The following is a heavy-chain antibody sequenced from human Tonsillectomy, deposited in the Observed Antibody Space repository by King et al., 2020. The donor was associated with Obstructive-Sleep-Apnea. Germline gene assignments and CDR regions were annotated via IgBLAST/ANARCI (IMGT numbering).Heavy chain of an antibody. D-gene: IGHD4-17*01. V-gene: IGHV4-59*03. CDR2: IYYRGGT. CDR3: AKNLSPTD. J-gene: IGHJ4*02. Sequence: QLQESGPGLVKPSATLSLTCTVSGGSISTYYWSWIRRPPGRGLEWIGFIYYRGGTNYNPSLKSRVTISLDTTKNQCSLKLSSVTAADTAVYYCAKNLSPTDWGQGTLVTVSS. CDR1: GGSISTYY.